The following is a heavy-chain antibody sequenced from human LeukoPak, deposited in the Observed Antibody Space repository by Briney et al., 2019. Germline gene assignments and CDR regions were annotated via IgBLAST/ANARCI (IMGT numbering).Heavy chain of an antibody. V-gene: IGHV4-59*01. CDR3: ARGSTGAADPLEAPAPVKTPRTPFYDY. D-gene: IGHD6-13*01. J-gene: IGHJ4*02. Sequence: SETLSLTCAVYGGSFSDYYWSWIRQPPGKGLEWIGYIYYSGSTNYNPSLKSRVTISVDTSKNQFSLKLSSVTAADTAVYYCARGSTGAADPLEAPAPVKTPRTPFYDYWGQGTLVTVSS. CDR1: GGSFSDYY. CDR2: IYYSGST.